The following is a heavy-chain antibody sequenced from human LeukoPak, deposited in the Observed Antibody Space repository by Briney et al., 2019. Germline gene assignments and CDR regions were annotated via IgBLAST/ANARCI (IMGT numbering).Heavy chain of an antibody. V-gene: IGHV4-34*01. J-gene: IGHJ4*02. D-gene: IGHD1-7*01. CDR3: ARGRYGWNFVVRNLDY. CDR1: GGSFSGYY. CDR2: INHSGST. Sequence: PSETLSLTCAVYGGSFSGYYWSWIRQPPGKGLEWIGEINHSGSTNYNPSLKSRVTISVDTSKNQFSLELSSVTAADTAVYYCARGRYGWNFVVRNLDYWGQGTLVTVSS.